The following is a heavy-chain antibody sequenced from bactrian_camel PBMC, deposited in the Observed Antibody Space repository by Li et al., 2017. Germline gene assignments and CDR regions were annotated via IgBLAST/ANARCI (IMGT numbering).Heavy chain of an antibody. D-gene: IGHD6*01. CDR1: GFTFSSYY. V-gene: IGHV3S40*01. CDR3: AATTARNGGSWPWYHRPLYNY. CDR2: INSGGGST. J-gene: IGHJ4*01. Sequence: VQLVESGGGLVQPGGSLRHSCAASGFTFSSYYMTWVRQAPGKGLEWVSAINSGGGSTYYADSVKGRFTISRDNAKNTVYLQMNTLKPEDTAMYYCAATTARNGGSWPWYHRPLYNYWGQGTQVTVS.